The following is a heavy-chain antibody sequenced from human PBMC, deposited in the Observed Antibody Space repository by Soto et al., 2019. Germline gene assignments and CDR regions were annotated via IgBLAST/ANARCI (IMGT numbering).Heavy chain of an antibody. CDR2: IYYSGST. Sequence: SETLSLTCTVSGGSISSGGYYWSWIRQHPGKGLEWVGYIYYSGSTYYNPSLKSRVTISVDTSKNQFSLKLSSVTAADTAVYYCARDGATMVRGVIIDWGQGTLVTVSS. V-gene: IGHV4-31*03. CDR1: GGSISSGGYY. J-gene: IGHJ4*02. CDR3: ARDGATMVRGVIID. D-gene: IGHD3-10*01.